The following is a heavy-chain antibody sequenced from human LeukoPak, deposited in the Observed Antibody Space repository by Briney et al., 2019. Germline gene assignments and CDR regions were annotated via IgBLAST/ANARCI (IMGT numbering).Heavy chain of an antibody. V-gene: IGHV3-74*01. Sequence: GGSLRLSCAASGFTFSIYWMHWVRQAPGKGLVWVSRIRSDGRTTDYADSVKGRFTISRDNPKNTLYLQMNSLRAEDTAVYYCARGIYTAMDAGFDYWGQGTLVTVSS. CDR1: GFTFSIYW. CDR3: ARGIYTAMDAGFDY. CDR2: IRSDGRTT. D-gene: IGHD5-18*01. J-gene: IGHJ4*02.